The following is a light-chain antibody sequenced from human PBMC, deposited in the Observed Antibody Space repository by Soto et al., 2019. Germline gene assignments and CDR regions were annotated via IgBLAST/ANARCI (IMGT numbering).Light chain of an antibody. Sequence: QSALTQPASVSGSPGQSNTISCTGTSSNDGGYNSVSSYQQPPGKAPTLTIYEVSNRPSGVSNRFSCSKSGSCAPFTISGLQAEDEADYYCSSYTSSSTRVFGTGTKVTVL. CDR1: SSNDGGYNS. V-gene: IGLV2-14*01. CDR3: SSYTSSSTRV. CDR2: EVS. J-gene: IGLJ1*01.